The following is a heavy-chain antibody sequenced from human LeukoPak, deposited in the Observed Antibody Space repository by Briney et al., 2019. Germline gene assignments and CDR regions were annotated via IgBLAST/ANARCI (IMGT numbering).Heavy chain of an antibody. J-gene: IGHJ6*03. V-gene: IGHV3-74*01. Sequence: PGGSLRLSCAASGFTFSSYWMHWVRQAPGKGLVWVSRINSDGSSTSYADSVKGRFTISRDNDKNTLYLQMNSLRAEDTAVYYCARDVLYYYYMDVWGKGTTVTVSS. CDR1: GFTFSSYW. CDR2: INSDGSST. D-gene: IGHD2-8*02. CDR3: ARDVLYYYYMDV.